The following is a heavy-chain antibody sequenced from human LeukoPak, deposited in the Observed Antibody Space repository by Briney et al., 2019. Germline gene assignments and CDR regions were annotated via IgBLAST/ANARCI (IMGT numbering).Heavy chain of an antibody. Sequence: SVKVSCKASGGTFSSYAISWVRQAPGQGLEWMGGIIPIFGTANYAQKFQGRVTITADESTNAAYMELSSLRSEDTAVYYCARGSWGPYCSSTSCYGWDYYYYYMDVWGKGTTVTVSS. CDR3: ARGSWGPYCSSTSCYGWDYYYYYMDV. J-gene: IGHJ6*03. V-gene: IGHV1-69*01. CDR1: GGTFSSYA. CDR2: IIPIFGTA. D-gene: IGHD2-2*01.